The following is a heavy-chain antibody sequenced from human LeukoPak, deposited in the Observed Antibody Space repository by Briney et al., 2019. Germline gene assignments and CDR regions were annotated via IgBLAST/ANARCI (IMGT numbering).Heavy chain of an antibody. CDR3: VRGDYGDYTLFDY. V-gene: IGHV3-53*01. CDR1: GFTVSSNY. Sequence: GGSLRLSCAASGFTVSSNYMSWVRQAPGKGLELVSVIYSGGSTYYADSVKRRFTISRDNSKNTLHLQMNSLRAEDTAVSYCVRGDYGDYTLFDYWGQGTLVTVSS. D-gene: IGHD4-17*01. CDR2: IYSGGST. J-gene: IGHJ4*02.